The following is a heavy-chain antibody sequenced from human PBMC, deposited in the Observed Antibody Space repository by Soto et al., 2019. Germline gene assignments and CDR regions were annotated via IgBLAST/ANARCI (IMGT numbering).Heavy chain of an antibody. CDR1: GYTFTSYD. CDR2: MNPNSGNT. D-gene: IGHD3-3*01. J-gene: IGHJ5*02. CDR3: ARGLREYDFWSGYYDYSFWLDP. V-gene: IGHV1-8*01. Sequence: ASVKVSCKASGYTFTSYDINWVRQATGQGLEWMGWMNPNSGNTGYAQKFQGRVTMTRNTSISTAYMELSSLRSEDTAVYYCARGLREYDFWSGYYDYSFWLDPWGQGTLVTVSS.